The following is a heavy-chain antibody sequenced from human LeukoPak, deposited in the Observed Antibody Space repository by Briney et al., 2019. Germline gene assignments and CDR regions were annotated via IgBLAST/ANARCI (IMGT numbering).Heavy chain of an antibody. J-gene: IGHJ4*02. CDR3: ARHPEPGYCSSTSCHESYFDY. CDR2: ISGSGGRP. CDR1: GFSLSNYA. Sequence: TGGSLRLSCVVSGFSLSNYAMSWVRQAPGKGLEWVSAISGSGGRPYYADSVKGRFTISRDNSKNTLYLQMNSLRAEDTAVYYCARHPEPGYCSSTSCHESYFDYWGQGTLVTVSS. D-gene: IGHD2-2*01. V-gene: IGHV3-23*01.